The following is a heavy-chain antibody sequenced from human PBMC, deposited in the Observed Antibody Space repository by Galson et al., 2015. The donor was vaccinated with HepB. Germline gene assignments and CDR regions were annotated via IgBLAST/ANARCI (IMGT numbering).Heavy chain of an antibody. D-gene: IGHD3-22*01. CDR1: GFTFSSYW. CDR3: ARDGYDSSFDY. CDR2: IKQDGSEK. J-gene: IGHJ4*02. Sequence: SLRLSCAASGFTFSSYWMRWVRQAPGKGLEWVANIKQDGSEKYYVDSVKGRFTISRDNAKNTLYLQMNSLRAEDTAVYYCARDGYDSSFDYWGQGTLVTVSS. V-gene: IGHV3-7*01.